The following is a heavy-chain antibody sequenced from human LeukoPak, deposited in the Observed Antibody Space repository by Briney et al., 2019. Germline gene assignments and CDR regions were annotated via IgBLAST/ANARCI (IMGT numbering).Heavy chain of an antibody. Sequence: GGSLRLSCAASGFTVSSNYMSWVRQAPGKGLEWVSVIYSGGSTYYADSVKGRFTISRDNSKNTLYLQMNSMRAEDTAVYYCARLRGYYYYYMDVWGKGTTVTVSS. D-gene: IGHD3-16*01. CDR1: GFTVSSNY. J-gene: IGHJ6*03. V-gene: IGHV3-66*02. CDR2: IYSGGST. CDR3: ARLRGYYYYYMDV.